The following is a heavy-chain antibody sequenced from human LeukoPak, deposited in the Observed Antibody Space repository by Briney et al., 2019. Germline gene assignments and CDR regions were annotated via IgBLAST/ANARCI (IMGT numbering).Heavy chain of an antibody. Sequence: QTGGSLRLSCVASGFTFSNYAMHWVRQAPGKGLEWVAAMSYDGINKYHTDSVKGRFTISKDNSKNTLNLQMNSLRAGDTAVYYCARGYCTSTSCYNDYWGQGTLVTVSS. CDR1: GFTFSNYA. CDR2: MSYDGINK. J-gene: IGHJ4*02. D-gene: IGHD2-2*02. V-gene: IGHV3-30*04. CDR3: ARGYCTSTSCYNDY.